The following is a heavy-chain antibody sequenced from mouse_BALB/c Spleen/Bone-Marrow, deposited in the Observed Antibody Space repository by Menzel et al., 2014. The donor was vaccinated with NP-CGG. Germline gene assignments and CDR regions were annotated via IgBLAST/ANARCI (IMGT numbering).Heavy chain of an antibody. Sequence: QVQLKESGTEVVRPGASVKLSCKASGYSSTTYWMNWVKQRPGQGLEWIGMIHPSDSETRLNQKFKDKATLTVDKSSSTAYMQLNSPTSEDSAVYYCAREKVYYGISWFAYWGQGTLVTVSA. V-gene: IGHV1-61*01. D-gene: IGHD2-1*01. CDR3: AREKVYYGISWFAY. CDR2: IHPSDSET. CDR1: GYSSTTYW. J-gene: IGHJ3*01.